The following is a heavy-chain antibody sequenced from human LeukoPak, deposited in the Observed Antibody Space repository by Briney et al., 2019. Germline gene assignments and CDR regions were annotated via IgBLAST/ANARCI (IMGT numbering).Heavy chain of an antibody. Sequence: PGGSLRLSCAASGFTFSTNWMTWVRQAPGKGLEWVANIKPDGSEKYYADSVKGRFSVSRDNAKKSLYLQMNSRRAEDTAVYYCARDRGNSIVGSDFDSWGQGTLVTVSS. CDR1: GFTFSTNW. CDR3: ARDRGNSIVGSDFDS. D-gene: IGHD1-26*01. J-gene: IGHJ4*02. V-gene: IGHV3-7*01. CDR2: IKPDGSEK.